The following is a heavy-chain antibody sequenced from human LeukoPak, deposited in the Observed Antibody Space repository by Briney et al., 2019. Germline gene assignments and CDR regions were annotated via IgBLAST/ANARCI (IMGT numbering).Heavy chain of an antibody. V-gene: IGHV4-34*01. CDR3: ARRAAAGTGTDY. D-gene: IGHD6-13*01. CDR1: GGSFSGYY. CDR2: INHSGST. Sequence: PSETLSLTCAVYGGSFSGYYWSWIRQPPGKGLEWIGEINHSGSTNYNPSLKSRVTISVDTSKNQFSPKLSSVTAADTAVYYCARRAAAGTGTDYWGQGTLVTVSS. J-gene: IGHJ4*02.